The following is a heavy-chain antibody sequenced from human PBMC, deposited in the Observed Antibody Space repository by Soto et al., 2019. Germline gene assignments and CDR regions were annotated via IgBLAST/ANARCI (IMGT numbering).Heavy chain of an antibody. CDR3: ARGGIVPVADSFFDY. CDR1: GYTFTRYY. V-gene: IGHV1-46*01. CDR2: INPSVDST. Sequence: ASVKVSCKASGYTFTRYYMHWVRQAPGQGFEWMGIINPSVDSTSYAQKFQGRVTMTRDSSTSTVYMELSSLRSEDTAVYYCARGGIVPVADSFFDYWGQGTLVTVSS. J-gene: IGHJ4*02. D-gene: IGHD2-2*01.